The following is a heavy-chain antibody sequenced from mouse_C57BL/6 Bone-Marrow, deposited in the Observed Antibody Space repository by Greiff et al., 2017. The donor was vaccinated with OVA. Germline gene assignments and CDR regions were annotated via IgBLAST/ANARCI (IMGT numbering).Heavy chain of an antibody. J-gene: IGHJ3*01. CDR2: IYPGSGNT. CDR1: GYTFTDYY. D-gene: IGHD1-1*01. Sequence: QVQLQQSGAELVRPRASVKLSCKASGYTFTDYYINWVKQRPGQGLEWIARIYPGSGNTYYNEKFKGKATLTAEKSSSTAYMQLSSLTSEDSAVYFGARSRWNYYGSSPGLAYWGQGTLVTVSA. CDR3: ARSRWNYYGSSPGLAY. V-gene: IGHV1-76*01.